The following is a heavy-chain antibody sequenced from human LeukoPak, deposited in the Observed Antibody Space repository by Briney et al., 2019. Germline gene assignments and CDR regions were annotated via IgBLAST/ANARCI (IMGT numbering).Heavy chain of an antibody. Sequence: SETLSLTCAVYGGSFSGYYWSWLRQPPGKGLEWIGEINHSGSTNYNPSLKSRVTISVDTSKNQFSLKLSSVTAADTAVYYCARLSRYSSRDWYFDLWGRGTLVTVSS. CDR2: INHSGST. CDR1: GGSFSGYY. D-gene: IGHD6-13*01. J-gene: IGHJ2*01. CDR3: ARLSRYSSRDWYFDL. V-gene: IGHV4-34*01.